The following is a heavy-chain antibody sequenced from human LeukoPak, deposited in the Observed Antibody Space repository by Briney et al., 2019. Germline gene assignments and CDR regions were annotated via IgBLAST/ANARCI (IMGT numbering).Heavy chain of an antibody. D-gene: IGHD3-22*01. Sequence: ASVKVSCKASGYTFTGYYMHWVRQAPGQGLEWMGWINPNSGGTNYAQKFQGRVTMTRDTSISTAYMELSRLRSDDTAVYYCARALPANYDSSGYYAFDIWGQGTMVTVSS. J-gene: IGHJ3*02. CDR3: ARALPANYDSSGYYAFDI. CDR1: GYTFTGYY. CDR2: INPNSGGT. V-gene: IGHV1-2*02.